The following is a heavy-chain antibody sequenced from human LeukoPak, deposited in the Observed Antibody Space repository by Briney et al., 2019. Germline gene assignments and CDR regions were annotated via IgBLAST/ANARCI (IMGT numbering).Heavy chain of an antibody. CDR2: INHSGST. V-gene: IGHV4-34*01. CDR1: GGSFSGYY. J-gene: IGHJ4*02. CDR3: ARESPGDY. Sequence: SETLSLTCAVYGGSFSGYYWNWIRQPPGKGLEWIGEINHSGSTDYNPSLKSRVTISVDTSKNQFSLKLSSVTAADTAVYYCARESPGDYWGQGTLVTVSS.